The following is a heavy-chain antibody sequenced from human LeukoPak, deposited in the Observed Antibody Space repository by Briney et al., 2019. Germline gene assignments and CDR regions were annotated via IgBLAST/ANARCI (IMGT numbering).Heavy chain of an antibody. V-gene: IGHV5-51*01. CDR2: IYPDDSDT. D-gene: IGHD6-19*01. CDR1: GYIFTGYW. J-gene: IGHJ4*02. CDR3: ARQKDGRVVPGTGVDY. Sequence: GESLKISFRGSGYIFTGYWIGWVRQLPGKGLEWMGIIYPDDSDTRYSPSFQGQVTISADKSISTAYLQWSSLKASDTAMYYCARQKDGRVVPGTGVDYWGQGTLVTVSS.